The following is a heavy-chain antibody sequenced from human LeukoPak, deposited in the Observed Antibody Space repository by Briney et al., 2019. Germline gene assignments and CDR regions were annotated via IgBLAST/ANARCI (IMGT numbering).Heavy chain of an antibody. V-gene: IGHV4-34*01. D-gene: IGHD5-12*01. J-gene: IGHJ4*02. Sequence: PSETLSLTCAVYGGSFSGYYWSWIRQPPGKGLEWIGEINHSGSTNYNPSLKSRVTISVDTSKNQFSLKLSSVTAADTAVYYCARAQPGGYSGYDRYWGQGTLVTVSS. CDR2: INHSGST. CDR1: GGSFSGYY. CDR3: ARAQPGGYSGYDRY.